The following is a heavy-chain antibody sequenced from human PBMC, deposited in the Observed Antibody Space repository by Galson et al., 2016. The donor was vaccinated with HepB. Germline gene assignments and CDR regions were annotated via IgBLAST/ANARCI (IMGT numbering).Heavy chain of an antibody. J-gene: IGHJ4*02. CDR3: VHTGKSEIDYIVYFDF. CDR2: IYWDDDK. V-gene: IGHV2-5*02. D-gene: IGHD4-11*01. CDR1: GFSLSTSGVG. Sequence: PALVKPTQTLTLTCTFSGFSLSTSGVGVGWICQPPGKALEWLALIYWDDDKRYSPSLKNRLTITKDTSKNQVVLTMTNMDPVDTATYYCVHTGKSEIDYIVYFDFWGQGSLVTVSS.